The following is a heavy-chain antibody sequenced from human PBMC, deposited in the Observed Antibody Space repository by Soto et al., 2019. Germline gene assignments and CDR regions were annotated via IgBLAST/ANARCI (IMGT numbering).Heavy chain of an antibody. J-gene: IGHJ6*02. Sequence: ASVKVSCKASGYTFTSYAMHWVRQAPGQRLEWMGWINAGNGNTKYSQKFQGRVTITRDTSASTAYMELSSLRSEDTAVYYCARDMTMIVVVSPTYYYYGMDLWGQGTTVTFSS. CDR2: INAGNGNT. CDR1: GYTFTSYA. D-gene: IGHD3-22*01. V-gene: IGHV1-3*01. CDR3: ARDMTMIVVVSPTYYYYGMDL.